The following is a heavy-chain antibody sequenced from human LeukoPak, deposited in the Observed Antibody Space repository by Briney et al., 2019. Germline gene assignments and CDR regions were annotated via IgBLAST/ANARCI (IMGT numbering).Heavy chain of an antibody. V-gene: IGHV1-2*02. CDR2: INPNSGGT. CDR1: GYTFTAYY. Sequence: ASVTVSCKASGYTFTAYYMHWVRQAPGQGLEWMGWINPNSGGTNYAQKFQGRVTMTRDTSISTAYMELSRLRSDDTAVYYCARDWRAVAGTVLKNWFDPWGQGTLVTVSS. CDR3: ARDWRAVAGTVLKNWFDP. D-gene: IGHD6-19*01. J-gene: IGHJ5*02.